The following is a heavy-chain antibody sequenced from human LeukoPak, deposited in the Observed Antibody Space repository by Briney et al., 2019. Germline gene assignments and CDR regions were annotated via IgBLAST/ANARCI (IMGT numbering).Heavy chain of an antibody. CDR3: AKNTAMVNLNWFDP. J-gene: IGHJ5*02. Sequence: GGSLRLSCAASGFTFSSYSMNWGRQAPGKGLEWVSAISGSGGSTYYADSVKGRFTISRDNSKNTLYLQMNSLRAEDTAVYYCAKNTAMVNLNWFDPWGQGTLVTVSS. CDR2: ISGSGGST. CDR1: GFTFSSYS. D-gene: IGHD5-18*01. V-gene: IGHV3-23*01.